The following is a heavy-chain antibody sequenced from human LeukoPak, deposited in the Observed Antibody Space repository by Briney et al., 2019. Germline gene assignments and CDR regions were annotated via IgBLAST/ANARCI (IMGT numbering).Heavy chain of an antibody. CDR3: ARSGEDYGDFFDY. J-gene: IGHJ4*02. Sequence: SVKVSCKASGSTFSSYAISWVRQAPGQGLEWMGRIIPIFGTANYAQKFQGRVTITTDESTSTAYMELSSLRSEDTAVYYCARSGEDYGDFFDYWGQGTLVTVSS. D-gene: IGHD4-17*01. CDR1: GSTFSSYA. CDR2: IIPIFGTA. V-gene: IGHV1-69*05.